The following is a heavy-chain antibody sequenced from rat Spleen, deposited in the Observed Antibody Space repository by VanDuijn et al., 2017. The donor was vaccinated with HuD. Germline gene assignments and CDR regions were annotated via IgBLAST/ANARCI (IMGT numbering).Heavy chain of an antibody. CDR1: GFSLTSYS. V-gene: IGHV2-63*01. J-gene: IGHJ4*01. CDR2: VWYDGDT. D-gene: IGHD1-2*01. Sequence: QVQLKESGPGLVQPSETLSLTCTVSGFSLTSYSVSWVRQPSGKGPEWMGRVWYDGDTAYNSVFKSRLSITRDTSKNQVFLKMNSLQTDDTGTYYCTRDGYSSYGIMDAWGQGASVTVSS. CDR3: TRDGYSSYGIMDA.